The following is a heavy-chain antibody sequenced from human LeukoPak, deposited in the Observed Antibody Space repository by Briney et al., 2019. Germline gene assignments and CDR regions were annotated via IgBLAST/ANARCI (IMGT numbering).Heavy chain of an antibody. D-gene: IGHD3-9*01. CDR2: IWYDGSNK. Sequence: PGGSLRLSCAASGFTFSSYGMHWVHQAPGKGLEWVAVIWYDGSNKYYADSVKGRFTISRDNSKNTLYLQMNSLRAEDTAVYYCARDLDDILTGYYYYYYGMDVWGQGTTVTVSS. CDR3: ARDLDDILTGYYYYYYGMDV. J-gene: IGHJ6*02. V-gene: IGHV3-33*01. CDR1: GFTFSSYG.